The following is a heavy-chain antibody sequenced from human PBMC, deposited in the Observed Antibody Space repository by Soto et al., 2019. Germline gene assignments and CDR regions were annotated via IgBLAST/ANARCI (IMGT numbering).Heavy chain of an antibody. CDR1: GFTFSSYA. D-gene: IGHD6-19*01. V-gene: IGHV3-30-3*01. Sequence: GGSLRLSCAASGFTFSSYAMYWVRQAPGKGLEWVAVISYDGNIKYYADSVKGRFTISRDNSKNTLFLQINSLRDEDTAVYYCARTMAVTGPYYFDYWGQGTLVTVS. J-gene: IGHJ4*02. CDR3: ARTMAVTGPYYFDY. CDR2: ISYDGNIK.